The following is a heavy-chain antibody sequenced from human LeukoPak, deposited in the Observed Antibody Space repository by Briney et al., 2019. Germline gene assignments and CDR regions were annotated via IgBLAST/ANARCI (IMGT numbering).Heavy chain of an antibody. Sequence: PSETLSLTCTVSGCSINSDGDCWSWLRQHPGKGLDWIGNICYSGSTYYNPSLKSRGTISVDTSKNQFSLKLTSVTAADTALYYCARDHDDFWMGWFDPWGQGTLVTVSS. CDR1: GCSINSDGDC. CDR3: ARDHDDFWMGWFDP. CDR2: ICYSGST. J-gene: IGHJ5*02. V-gene: IGHV4-31*03. D-gene: IGHD3-3*01.